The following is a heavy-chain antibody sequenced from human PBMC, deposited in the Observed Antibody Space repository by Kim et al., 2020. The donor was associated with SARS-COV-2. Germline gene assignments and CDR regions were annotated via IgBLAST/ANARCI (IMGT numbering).Heavy chain of an antibody. Sequence: SGVTNNHEDSAKGRFTIARDDSKNTLYLQMNSLRAEDTAVYYCGKGWFDFWGQGTLVTVSS. V-gene: IGHV3-23*01. J-gene: IGHJ5*01. CDR2: SGVTN. CDR3: GKGWFDF.